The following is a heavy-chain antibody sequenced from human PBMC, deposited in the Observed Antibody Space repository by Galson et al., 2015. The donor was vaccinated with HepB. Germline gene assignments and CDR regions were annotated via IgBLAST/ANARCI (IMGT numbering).Heavy chain of an antibody. J-gene: IGHJ6*02. CDR2: ISYDGSNK. CDR3: AKAPTGEDYYYGMDV. V-gene: IGHV3-30*18. Sequence: SLRLSCAASGFTFSSYWMSWVRQAPGKGLEWVAVISYDGSNKYYADSVKGRFTISRDNSKNTLYLQMNSLRAEDTAVYYCAKAPTGEDYYYGMDVWGQGTTVTVSS. D-gene: IGHD7-27*01. CDR1: GFTFSSYW.